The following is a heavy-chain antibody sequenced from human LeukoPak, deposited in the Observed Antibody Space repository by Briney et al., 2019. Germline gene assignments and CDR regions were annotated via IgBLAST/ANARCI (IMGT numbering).Heavy chain of an antibody. D-gene: IGHD3-10*01. CDR2: IWYDGSNK. V-gene: IGHV3-33*01. CDR3: AGNYGPYYFDY. CDR1: GFTFSNYG. Sequence: PGRSLRLSCAASGFTFSNYGMHWVRQAPGKGLEWVAVIWYDGSNKYYADSVKGRFTISRDNSKNTLYLQMNSLRAEDTAVYYCAGNYGPYYFDYWGLGTLVTVSS. J-gene: IGHJ4*02.